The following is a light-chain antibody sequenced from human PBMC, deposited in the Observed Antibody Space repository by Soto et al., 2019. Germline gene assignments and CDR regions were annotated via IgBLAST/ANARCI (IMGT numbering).Light chain of an antibody. Sequence: DIQMTQSPSSLSASVGDRVTITCRASQSISSYLNWYQQKPGKAPKLLIYAASSLQSGVPSRFIGGGSSADYSLTISSLQPDDFTTYYYQQSYSTPWTFGQGTKVEIK. V-gene: IGKV1-39*01. CDR1: QSISSY. J-gene: IGKJ1*01. CDR3: QQSYSTPWT. CDR2: AAS.